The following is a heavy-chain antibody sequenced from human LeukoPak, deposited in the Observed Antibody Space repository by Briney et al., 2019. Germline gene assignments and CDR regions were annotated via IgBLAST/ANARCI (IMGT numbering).Heavy chain of an antibody. CDR3: ARESVFGVVIEYYFNY. CDR1: GGSISSGSYY. J-gene: IGHJ4*02. V-gene: IGHV4-61*02. D-gene: IGHD3-3*01. Sequence: SETLSFTCTVSGGSISSGSYYWSWIRQPAGKGLEWIGRIYTSGSTNYNPFLKSRVTISVDTSKNQFSLKLSSVTAADTAVYYCARESVFGVVIEYYFNYWGQGTLVTVSS. CDR2: IYTSGST.